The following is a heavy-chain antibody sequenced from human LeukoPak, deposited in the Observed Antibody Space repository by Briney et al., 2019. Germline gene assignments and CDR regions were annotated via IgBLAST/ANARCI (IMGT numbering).Heavy chain of an antibody. J-gene: IGHJ4*02. CDR1: GYTFTGYY. D-gene: IGHD2-2*02. CDR2: INPNSGGT. V-gene: IGHV1-2*02. CDR3: ARIYCSSTSCYIDY. Sequence: ASVKVSCKASGYTFTGYYMHWVRQAPGQGLEWMGWINPNSGGTNYAQKFQGRVTMTRDTSISTAYMELSRLRSDDTAVYYCARIYCSSTSCYIDYWGQGTLVTVS.